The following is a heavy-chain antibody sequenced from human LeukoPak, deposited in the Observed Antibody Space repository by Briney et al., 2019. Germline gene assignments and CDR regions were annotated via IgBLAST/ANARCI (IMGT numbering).Heavy chain of an antibody. CDR3: AREATTSRPGDY. CDR1: GFTFSNFW. V-gene: IGHV3-7*01. Sequence: PGGSLRLSCAASGFTFSNFWMKWVRQAPGKGLEWVANVNQDGSETHYVDSVKGRFTISRDNAKNSLFLQLNSLRAEDTAVYYCAREATTSRPGDYWGLGTLVTVSS. D-gene: IGHD1-1*01. J-gene: IGHJ4*02. CDR2: VNQDGSET.